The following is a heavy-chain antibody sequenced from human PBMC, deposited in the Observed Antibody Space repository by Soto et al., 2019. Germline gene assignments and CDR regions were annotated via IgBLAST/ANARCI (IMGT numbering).Heavy chain of an antibody. V-gene: IGHV4-4*07. Sequence: SETLSLTCTVSGGAINSYYWTWIRQPTGKGLEWIGRIYSSGSTKYNPSLQSRVTMSLDTSKNQFSLRLTSVTAADTAVYYCARGQRFSDWFDPWGQGTLVTV. CDR3: ARGQRFSDWFDP. J-gene: IGHJ5*02. CDR2: IYSSGST. CDR1: GGAINSYY. D-gene: IGHD3-3*01.